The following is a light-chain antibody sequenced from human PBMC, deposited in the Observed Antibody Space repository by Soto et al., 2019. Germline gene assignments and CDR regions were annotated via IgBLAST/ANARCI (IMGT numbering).Light chain of an antibody. Sequence: QSVLTQPPSASGTPGQRVTISCSGSSSNIGSHVVYWYQQLAGTAPKLLMYNNNQRPSGVPDRFSGSKSGTPASLAISGLQSEDEADYYCAVWDDSLDGWVFGGGTKLTVL. J-gene: IGLJ3*02. V-gene: IGLV1-44*01. CDR2: NNN. CDR3: AVWDDSLDGWV. CDR1: SSNIGSHV.